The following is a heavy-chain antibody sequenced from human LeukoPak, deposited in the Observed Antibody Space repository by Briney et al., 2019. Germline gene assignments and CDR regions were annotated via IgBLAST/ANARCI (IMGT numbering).Heavy chain of an antibody. D-gene: IGHD1-26*01. V-gene: IGHV4-39*02. J-gene: IGHJ4*02. Sequence: SETLSLTCSVSGGSFSSSSCYWGWFRQPPGKGLEWIGSIYYSGSTYYNPSLKSRVTISVDTSKNQFSLKLSSVTAADTAVYYCARDRNLYSGSFASWGQGTLVTVSS. CDR3: ARDRNLYSGSFAS. CDR1: GGSFSSSSCY. CDR2: IYYSGST.